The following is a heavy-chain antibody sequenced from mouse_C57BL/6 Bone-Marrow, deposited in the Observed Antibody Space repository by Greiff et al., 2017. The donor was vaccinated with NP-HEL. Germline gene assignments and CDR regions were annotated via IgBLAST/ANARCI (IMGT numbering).Heavy chain of an antibody. D-gene: IGHD1-1*01. Sequence: QVQLQQSGAELARPGASVKLSCKASGYTFTSYGISWVKQRTGQGLEWIGEIYPRSGNTYYNEKFKGKATLTADKSSSTAYMELRSLTSEDSAVFFCARPYYCVSSYGAAYGGKGTLVTVSA. CDR2: IYPRSGNT. CDR1: GYTFTSYG. CDR3: ARPYYCVSSYGAAY. J-gene: IGHJ3*01. V-gene: IGHV1-81*01.